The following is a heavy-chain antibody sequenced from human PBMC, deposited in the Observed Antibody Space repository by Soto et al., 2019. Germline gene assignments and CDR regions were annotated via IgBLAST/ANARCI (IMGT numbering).Heavy chain of an antibody. CDR3: AKDLPYYYDSSGYLQVH. Sequence: GGSLRLSCAASGFTVSTDSMYWVRQAPGKGLEWVSVIKSGGNTNYADSVEGRCSISRDNSKNTLYLQMNSLRAEDTAVYYCAKDLPYYYDSSGYLQVHWGQGTLVTVSS. J-gene: IGHJ4*02. CDR2: IKSGGNT. D-gene: IGHD3-22*01. V-gene: IGHV3-66*01. CDR1: GFTVSTDS.